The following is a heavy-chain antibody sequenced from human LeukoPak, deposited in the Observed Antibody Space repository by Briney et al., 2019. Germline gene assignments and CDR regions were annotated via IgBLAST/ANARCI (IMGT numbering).Heavy chain of an antibody. V-gene: IGHV3-48*03. J-gene: IGHJ4*02. CDR1: GFTFSSYE. CDR2: ISSSGSTT. CDR3: ARDPGYNYGFDY. D-gene: IGHD5-18*01. Sequence: GGSLRLSCAASGFTFSSYEMNWVRQAPGKGLEWVSYISSSGSTTYYADSVKGRFTISRDNSKNSLYLQMNSLRAEDTAVYYCARDPGYNYGFDYWGQGTLVTVSS.